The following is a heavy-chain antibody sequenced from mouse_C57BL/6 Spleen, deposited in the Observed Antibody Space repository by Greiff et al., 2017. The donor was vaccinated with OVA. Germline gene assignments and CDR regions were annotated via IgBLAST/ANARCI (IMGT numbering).Heavy chain of an antibody. CDR2: INPYNGGT. V-gene: IGHV1-19*01. Sequence: VQLQQSGPVLVKPGASVKMSCKASGYTFTDYYMNWVKQSHGKSLEWIGVINPYNGGTSYNQKFKGKATLTVDKSSSTAYMELNSLTSEDSAVYYCARGSYYGSSYWYFDVWGTGTTVTVSS. CDR3: ARGSYYGSSYWYFDV. D-gene: IGHD1-1*01. J-gene: IGHJ1*03. CDR1: GYTFTDYY.